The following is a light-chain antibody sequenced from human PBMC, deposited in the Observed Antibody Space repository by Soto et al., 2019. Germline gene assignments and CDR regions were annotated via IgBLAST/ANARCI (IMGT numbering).Light chain of an antibody. V-gene: IGKV1-6*01. Sequence: AIQMTQSPSSLSASVGDRVTITCRASQGLSNDLGWYQQKPGKAPKLLIYAASSLQSGVPSRFSGSGSGTDFTLTISSLQPEDFATYYCLQDYNYPLTFGGGTKLEIK. J-gene: IGKJ4*01. CDR1: QGLSND. CDR3: LQDYNYPLT. CDR2: AAS.